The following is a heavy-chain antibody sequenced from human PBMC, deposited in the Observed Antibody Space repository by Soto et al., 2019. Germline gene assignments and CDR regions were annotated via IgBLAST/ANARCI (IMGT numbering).Heavy chain of an antibody. D-gene: IGHD2-8*01. CDR3: ARRRFCTTATCPYYFDS. CDR1: GFSLSSTGVG. J-gene: IGHJ4*02. Sequence: SGPTLVNSTQTLTLTCIFSGFSLSSTGVGVGWIRRPPGRALEWLAVVYWDDDKRYSPSLNSRLTITKDTSENQVVLTVTDMDPADTATYYCARRRFCTTATCPYYFDSWGQGILVTVSS. V-gene: IGHV2-5*02. CDR2: VYWDDDK.